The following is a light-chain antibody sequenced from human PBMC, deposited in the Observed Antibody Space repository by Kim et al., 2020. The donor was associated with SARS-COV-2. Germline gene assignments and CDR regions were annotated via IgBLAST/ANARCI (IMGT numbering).Light chain of an antibody. CDR2: GAS. J-gene: IGKJ2*01. V-gene: IGKV1-39*01. CDR1: ESISRY. Sequence: SATVGDSVTITGRASESISRYLNWYQQKPGKAPNVLIYGASSLQSGVPSRFSGSGSGRDFSLTLNSLQPEDFATYYCQQSYSTPVTFGQGTKLEI. CDR3: QQSYSTPVT.